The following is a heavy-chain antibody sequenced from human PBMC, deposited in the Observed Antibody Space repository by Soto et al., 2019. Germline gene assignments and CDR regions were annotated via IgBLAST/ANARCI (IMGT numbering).Heavy chain of an antibody. CDR3: ARAGDFCSGYRNWFDP. Sequence: SETLSLTCTVSGGSISSGDYYWSWIRQPPGKGLEWIGYIYYSGSTYYNPSLKSRVTISVDTSKNQFSLKLSSVTAADTAVYYCARAGDFCSGYRNWFDPWGQGTLVTVSS. J-gene: IGHJ5*02. CDR1: GGSISSGDYY. V-gene: IGHV4-30-4*01. CDR2: IYYSGST. D-gene: IGHD3-3*01.